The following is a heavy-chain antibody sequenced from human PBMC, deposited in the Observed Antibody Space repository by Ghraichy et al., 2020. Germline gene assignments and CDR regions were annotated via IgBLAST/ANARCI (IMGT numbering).Heavy chain of an antibody. J-gene: IGHJ3*02. D-gene: IGHD6-13*01. CDR2: ISGSGGST. V-gene: IGHV3-23*01. CDR1: GFTFSSYA. Sequence: GGSLRLSCAASGFTFSSYAMSWVRQAPGKGLEWVSAISGSGGSTYYADSVKGRFTISRDNSKNTLYLQMNSLRAEDTAVYYCAKDSSPQQLIPSFDAVDIWGHATMVTVSS. CDR3: AKDSSPQQLIPSFDAVDI.